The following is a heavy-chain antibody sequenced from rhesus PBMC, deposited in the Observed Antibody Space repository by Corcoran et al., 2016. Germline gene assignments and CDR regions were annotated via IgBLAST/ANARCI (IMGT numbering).Heavy chain of an antibody. Sequence: QVQLQESGPGLVKPSETLSLTCAVSGYSISSGYGWSWIRQPPGKGLEGIGYFGGSRGTTNYNPSLNSRVTISKDTSKNQFSLKLGSVTAADTAVYYCARRWYSGYYTYYYFDYWGQGVLVTVSS. J-gene: IGHJ4*01. CDR2: FGGSRGTT. CDR3: ARRWYSGYYTYYYFDY. CDR1: GYSISSGYG. D-gene: IGHD3-28*01. V-gene: IGHV4-127*01.